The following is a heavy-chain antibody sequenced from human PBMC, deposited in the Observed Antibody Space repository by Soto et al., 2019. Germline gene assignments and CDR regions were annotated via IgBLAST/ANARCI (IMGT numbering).Heavy chain of an antibody. J-gene: IGHJ3*02. CDR1: GYTLTELS. CDR3: ASRDSGYVIDAFDI. Sequence: GASVKVSCKASGYTLTELSMHWVRQAPGKGLEWMGGFDPEDGETIYAQKFQGRVTMTEDTSTDTAYMELSSLRSEDTAVYYCASRDSGYVIDAFDIWGQGTMVTVSS. V-gene: IGHV1-24*01. CDR2: FDPEDGET. D-gene: IGHD5-12*01.